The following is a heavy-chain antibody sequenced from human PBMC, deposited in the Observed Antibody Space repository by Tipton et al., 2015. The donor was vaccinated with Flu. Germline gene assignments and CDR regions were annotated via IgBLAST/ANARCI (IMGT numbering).Heavy chain of an antibody. CDR3: ARGAELLWFGESAHAFDI. J-gene: IGHJ3*02. CDR1: GFTFSDYY. CDR2: ISSSGSTI. V-gene: IGHV3-11*04. Sequence: SLRLSCAASGFTFSDYYMSWIRQAPGKGLEWVSYISSSGSTIYYADSVKGRFTISRDNAKNSLYLQMNSLRAEDTAVYYCARGAELLWFGESAHAFDIWGQGTMVTVSS. D-gene: IGHD3-10*01.